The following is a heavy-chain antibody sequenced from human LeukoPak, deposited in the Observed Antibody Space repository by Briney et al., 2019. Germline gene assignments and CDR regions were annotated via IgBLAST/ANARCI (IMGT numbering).Heavy chain of an antibody. CDR1: GGSFSGYY. CDR2: IYYTGST. D-gene: IGHD2-15*01. CDR3: ARGVVAAPQTFDY. V-gene: IGHV4-59*01. Sequence: SETLSLTCTVYGGSFSGYYWSWIRQPPGKGLEWIGYIYYTGSTNYNPSLKSRVTISVDTSKNQFSLKLSSVTAADTAVYYCARGVVAAPQTFDYWGQGTLVAVSS. J-gene: IGHJ4*02.